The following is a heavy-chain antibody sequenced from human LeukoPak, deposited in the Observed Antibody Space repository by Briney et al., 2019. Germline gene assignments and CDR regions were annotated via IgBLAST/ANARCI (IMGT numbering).Heavy chain of an antibody. CDR1: GYTFTGYY. Sequence: EASVEVSCKASGYTFTGYYMHWVRQAPGQGLEWMGWINPNSGGTNYAQKFQGRVTMTRDTSISTAYMELSRLRSDDTAVYYCAREAGYCSSTSCYVPWFDPWGQGTLVTVSS. V-gene: IGHV1-2*02. J-gene: IGHJ5*02. CDR2: INPNSGGT. CDR3: AREAGYCSSTSCYVPWFDP. D-gene: IGHD2-2*01.